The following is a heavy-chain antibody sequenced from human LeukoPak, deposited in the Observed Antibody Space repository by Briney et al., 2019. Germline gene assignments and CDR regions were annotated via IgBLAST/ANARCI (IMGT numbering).Heavy chain of an antibody. V-gene: IGHV4-4*09. CDR1: GGSISSYY. CDR3: ARLLGEAGRTVTTAASKTETYNWFDP. D-gene: IGHD4-11*01. CDR2: IYTSGST. Sequence: PSETLSLTCTVSGGSISSYYWSWIRQPPGKGLEWIGYIYTSGSTNYNPSLKSRVTISVDTSKNQFSLKLSSVTAADTAVYYCARLLGEAGRTVTTAASKTETYNWFDPWGQGTLVTVSS. J-gene: IGHJ5*02.